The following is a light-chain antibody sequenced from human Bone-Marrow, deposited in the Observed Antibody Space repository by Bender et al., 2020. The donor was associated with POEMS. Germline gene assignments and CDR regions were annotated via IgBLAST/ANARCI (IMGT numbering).Light chain of an antibody. CDR2: KDR. V-gene: IGLV3-25*03. J-gene: IGLJ2*01. CDR1: VLPKQY. CDR3: QSADSSGPYGSNVV. Sequence: YELTQSPSVSVSPGQTARITCSADVLPKQYAYWYRQKPGQAPVLLIFKDRERLSGIPERFSGSSSGTTATLTITGVQAEDEADYFCQSADSSGPYGSNVVFGRGTKLTVL.